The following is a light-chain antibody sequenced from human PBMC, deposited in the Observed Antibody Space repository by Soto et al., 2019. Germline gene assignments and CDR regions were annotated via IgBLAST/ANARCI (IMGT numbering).Light chain of an antibody. CDR1: QSVSSY. Sequence: EIVLTQSPATLSLSPGERATLSCRASQSVSSYLAWYQQKPGQAPRLLIYDACARATGIPARFSGSGSGTDFTLTISSLEPEDFAVYYCQQRSNWPGTFGQGTKLEIK. V-gene: IGKV3-11*01. CDR3: QQRSNWPGT. CDR2: DAC. J-gene: IGKJ2*01.